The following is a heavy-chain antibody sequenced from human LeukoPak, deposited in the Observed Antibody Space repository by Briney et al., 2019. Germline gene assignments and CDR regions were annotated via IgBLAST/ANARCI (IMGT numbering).Heavy chain of an antibody. CDR1: GFDFSTYS. J-gene: IGHJ6*02. Sequence: GGSLRLSCAASGFDFSTYSIDWVRQAPGKGLVWVSRINSDGSNTNYADSVKGRFTISRDNAKNTLYLQMNSLRAEDTAVYYCARTGLSTGNYYYGMDVWGQGTTVTVSS. CDR2: INSDGSNT. CDR3: ARTGLSTGNYYYGMDV. V-gene: IGHV3-74*01. D-gene: IGHD1-14*01.